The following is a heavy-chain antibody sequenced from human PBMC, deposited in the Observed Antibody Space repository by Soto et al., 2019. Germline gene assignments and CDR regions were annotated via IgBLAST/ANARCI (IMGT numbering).Heavy chain of an antibody. CDR3: ARGGGGYSGYDCDY. V-gene: IGHV1-18*01. CDR1: GYTFSYYG. D-gene: IGHD5-12*01. J-gene: IGHJ4*02. CDR2: LSAYSGNT. Sequence: QVQLVQSGAEVKKPGASVKVSCKASGYTFSYYGISWVRQAPGQGLEWMGWLSAYSGNTNYAQKLQGKVTMTTESSTSTDHMELRSQRSNGTAQYYCARGGGGYSGYDCDYWGQGALVTVSS.